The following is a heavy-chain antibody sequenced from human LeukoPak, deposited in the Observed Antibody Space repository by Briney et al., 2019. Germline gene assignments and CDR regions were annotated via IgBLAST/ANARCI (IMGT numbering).Heavy chain of an antibody. CDR1: VGSFRGYY. CDR2: INHRGST. V-gene: IGHV4-34*01. CDR3: ASEDYYDSSGYPTLPTSVY. Sequence: PSETLSLTCAVYVGSFRGYYWIWIRQPPGKGLEWIGEINHRGSTNYNPSLKSRVTISVDTSKNQFPLNRSSVTAADTGVYYGASEDYYDSSGYPTLPTSVYWGQPPLVTVPS. J-gene: IGHJ4*02. D-gene: IGHD3-22*01.